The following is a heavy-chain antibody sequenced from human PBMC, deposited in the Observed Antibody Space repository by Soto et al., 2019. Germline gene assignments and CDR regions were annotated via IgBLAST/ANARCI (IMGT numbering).Heavy chain of an antibody. V-gene: IGHV4-39*01. J-gene: IGHJ6*02. CDR2: IYSSENT. CDR1: GGSPSRGRYL. D-gene: IGHD2-2*01. CDR3: ARLNGYCISTNCHGYYGMDV. Sequence: ASQDPSLPCTGSGGSPSRGRYLLGCVRHPPKKGLDWIGTIYSSENTYYNPSLMSRVTISVDTSKNQFSLKLSSVTAADTAVYYCARLNGYCISTNCHGYYGMDVWGQGTTVTVSS.